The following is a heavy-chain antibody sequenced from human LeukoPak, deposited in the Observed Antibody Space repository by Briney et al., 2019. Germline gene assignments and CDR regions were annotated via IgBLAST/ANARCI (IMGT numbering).Heavy chain of an antibody. V-gene: IGHV3-23*01. D-gene: IGHD3-3*02. CDR1: GFTFSSYA. J-gene: IGHJ4*02. Sequence: PGGSLRLSCAASGFTFSSYAMSWVRQAPGKGLEWVSAISGSGDNTYYADSVKDRFTISRDNSKNTLYLQMNSLRAEDTAVYYCAKVAIFGVVISSYFDYWGQGTLVTVSS. CDR2: ISGSGDNT. CDR3: AKVAIFGVVISSYFDY.